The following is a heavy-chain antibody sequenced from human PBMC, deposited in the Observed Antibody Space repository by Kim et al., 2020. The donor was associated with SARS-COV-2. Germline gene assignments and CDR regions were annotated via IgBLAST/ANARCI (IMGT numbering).Heavy chain of an antibody. Sequence: GESLKISCKGSGYSFTSYWIGWVRQMPGKGLEWMGIIYPGDSDTRYSPSFQGQVTISADKSISTAYLQWSSLKASDTAMYYCARLPCGGDCYYYGMDVWGQGTTVTVSS. J-gene: IGHJ6*02. CDR2: IYPGDSDT. CDR1: GYSFTSYW. V-gene: IGHV5-51*01. CDR3: ARLPCGGDCYYYGMDV. D-gene: IGHD2-21*01.